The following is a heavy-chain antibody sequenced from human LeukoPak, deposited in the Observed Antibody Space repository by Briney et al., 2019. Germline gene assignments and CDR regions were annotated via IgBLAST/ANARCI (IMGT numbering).Heavy chain of an antibody. V-gene: IGHV3-21*01. J-gene: IGHJ4*02. Sequence: GGSLRLSCAASGFTFSRYSMNWVRQAPGKGLEWVSSISSSSSYIYYADSVKGRFTISRDNAKNSLYLQMNSLRAEDTAVYYCARVDYGDYGAFDYWGQGTLVTVSS. CDR3: ARVDYGDYGAFDY. CDR2: ISSSSSYI. CDR1: GFTFSRYS. D-gene: IGHD4-17*01.